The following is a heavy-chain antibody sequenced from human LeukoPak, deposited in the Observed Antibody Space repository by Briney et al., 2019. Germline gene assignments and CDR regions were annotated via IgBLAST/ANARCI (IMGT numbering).Heavy chain of an antibody. CDR2: ISYDGNNK. CDR1: GFTYSNYN. CDR3: VKAQGDGYNFRFAEYFHH. D-gene: IGHD5-24*01. V-gene: IGHV3-30*18. Sequence: GGSLRLSCAASGFTYSNYNMHWVRQAPGKGLEWVALISYDGNNKYYLDSVKGRFTISRDNSKNTMYIQMSSLRAEDTAVYYCVKAQGDGYNFRFAEYFHHWGQGTLVTVSS. J-gene: IGHJ1*01.